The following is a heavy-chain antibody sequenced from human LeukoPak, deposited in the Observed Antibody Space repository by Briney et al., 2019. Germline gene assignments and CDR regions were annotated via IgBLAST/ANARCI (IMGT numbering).Heavy chain of an antibody. Sequence: GGSLRLSCAASGFTFSSYAMTWVRQAPGKGLEWVSAINYSGGTTYYADSVKGRFTISRDNSKNTLHLQMNSLRAEDTAVYFCARRSGVAVAGAFDYWGQGTLVTVSS. CDR3: ARRSGVAVAGAFDY. CDR1: GFTFSSYA. D-gene: IGHD6-19*01. V-gene: IGHV3-23*01. CDR2: INYSGGTT. J-gene: IGHJ4*02.